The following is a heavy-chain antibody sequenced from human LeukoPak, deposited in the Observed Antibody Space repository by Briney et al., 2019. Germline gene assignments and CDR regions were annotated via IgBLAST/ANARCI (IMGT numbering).Heavy chain of an antibody. V-gene: IGHV3-30-3*01. CDR3: AGARVVVAATGAFDI. CDR2: ISYDGSNK. Sequence: GGSLRLSCAASGFTFSSYAMHWVRQAPGKGLEWVAVISYDGSNKYYADSVKGRFTISRDNSKNTLYLQMNSLRAEDTAVYYCAGARVVVAATGAFDIWGQGTMVTVSS. J-gene: IGHJ3*02. D-gene: IGHD2-15*01. CDR1: GFTFSSYA.